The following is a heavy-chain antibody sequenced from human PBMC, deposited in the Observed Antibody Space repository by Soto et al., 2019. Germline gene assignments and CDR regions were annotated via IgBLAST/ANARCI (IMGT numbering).Heavy chain of an antibody. CDR2: IYYSGST. V-gene: IGHV4-39*01. CDR1: GGSISSSSYY. CDR3: ARCDVGPKAAETIDY. D-gene: IGHD6-13*01. J-gene: IGHJ4*02. Sequence: SETLCLTCTVSGGSISSSSYYWGWIRQPPGKGLEWIGSIYYSGSTYYNPSLKSRVTISVDTSKNQFSLKLSSVTAADTAVYYCARCDVGPKAAETIDYWGKGTLVTVSS.